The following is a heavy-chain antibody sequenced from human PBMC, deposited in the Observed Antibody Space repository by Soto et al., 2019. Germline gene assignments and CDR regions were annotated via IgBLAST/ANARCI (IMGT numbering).Heavy chain of an antibody. D-gene: IGHD3-10*01. CDR1: GFTFDDYA. CDR3: AKDNMVRGVTNWFDP. V-gene: IGHV3-9*01. CDR2: ISWNSGSI. J-gene: IGHJ5*02. Sequence: GGSLRLSCAASGFTFDDYAMHWVQQAPGKGLEWVSGISWNSGSIGYADSVKGRFTISRDNAKNSLYLQMNSLRAEDTALYYCAKDNMVRGVTNWFDPWGQGTLVTVSS.